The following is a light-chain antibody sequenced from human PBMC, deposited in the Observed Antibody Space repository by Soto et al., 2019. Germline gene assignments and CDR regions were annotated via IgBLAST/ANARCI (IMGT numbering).Light chain of an antibody. CDR1: QSVSSSY. CDR3: QQRYIWPPLT. CDR2: DAS. Sequence: ESVLTQSPGTLSLYPGERATLSCRASQSVSSSYLAWYQQKPGQAPRLLIYDASNRATGIPARFSGSGSGTDFTLTISSLEPEDFAIYYCQQRYIWPPLTFGQGTRLEIK. V-gene: IGKV3D-20*02. J-gene: IGKJ5*01.